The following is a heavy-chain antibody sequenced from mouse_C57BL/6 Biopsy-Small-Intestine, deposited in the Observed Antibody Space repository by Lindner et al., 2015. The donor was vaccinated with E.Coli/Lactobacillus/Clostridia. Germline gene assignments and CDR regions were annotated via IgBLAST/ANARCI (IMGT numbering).Heavy chain of an antibody. J-gene: IGHJ4*01. V-gene: IGHV14-3*02. CDR2: IDPADGNT. CDR3: ARREYYDGAYDGMDY. Sequence: VQLQESGAELVRPGASVKLSCTASGFNIKDSFMHWVKQRPEQGLEWIGRIDPADGNTKYVPKFQDKATITADTSSNTAYMELSSLTSEDSAVYYCARREYYDGAYDGMDYWGQGTSVTVSS. D-gene: IGHD2-3*01. CDR1: GFNIKDSF.